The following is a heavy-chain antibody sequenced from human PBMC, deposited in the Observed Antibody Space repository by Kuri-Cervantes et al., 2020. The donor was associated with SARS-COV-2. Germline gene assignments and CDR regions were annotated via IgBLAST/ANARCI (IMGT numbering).Heavy chain of an antibody. V-gene: IGHV4-59*11. Sequence: SETLSLTCTVSGGSISGHYWSWIRQPPGKGLEWIGNIFYSGSTNYNPSLKSRVTISVDTSKNQFSLKLSSVTAADTAVYYCARDPNANHNNWFDPWGQGTLVTVSS. J-gene: IGHJ5*02. CDR3: ARDPNANHNNWFDP. D-gene: IGHD4/OR15-4a*01. CDR1: GGSISGHY. CDR2: IFYSGST.